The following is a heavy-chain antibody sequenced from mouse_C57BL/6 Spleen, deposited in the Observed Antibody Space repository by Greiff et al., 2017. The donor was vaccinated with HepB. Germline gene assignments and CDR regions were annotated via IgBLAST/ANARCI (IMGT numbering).Heavy chain of an antibody. J-gene: IGHJ2*01. Sequence: QVQLQQSGAELVRPGASVTLSCKASGYTFTDYEMHWVKQTPVHGLEWIGAIDPETGGTAYNQKFKGKAILTADKSSSTAYMELRSLTSEDSAVYYCTRSGTGTWDYWGQGTTLTVSS. D-gene: IGHD4-1*01. CDR2: IDPETGGT. V-gene: IGHV1-15*01. CDR3: TRSGTGTWDY. CDR1: GYTFTDYE.